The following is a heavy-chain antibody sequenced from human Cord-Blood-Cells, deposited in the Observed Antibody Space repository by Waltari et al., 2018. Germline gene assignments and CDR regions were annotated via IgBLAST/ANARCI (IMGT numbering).Heavy chain of an antibody. J-gene: IGHJ4*02. Sequence: QVQLQQWGAGLLKPSETLSLTCAVHGGSFSGYYWSWIRQPPGKGLGWIGEINHSGSTNYNPSLKSRVTISVDTSKNQFSLKLSSVTAADTAVYYCARHAIRTFDYWGQGTLVTVSS. CDR3: ARHAIRTFDY. V-gene: IGHV4-34*01. D-gene: IGHD2-8*01. CDR1: GGSFSGYY. CDR2: INHSGST.